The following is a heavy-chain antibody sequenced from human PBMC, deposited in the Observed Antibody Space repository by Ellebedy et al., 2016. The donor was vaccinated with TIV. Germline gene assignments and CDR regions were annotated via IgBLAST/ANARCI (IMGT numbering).Heavy chain of an antibody. J-gene: IGHJ4*02. D-gene: IGHD1-14*01. Sequence: MPGGSLRLSCSVSGVSISGHWWSWIRQPPGKGLEWIGYSSYNGNTNYNPSLKSRVTISLDTSKNQLSLKLISVTAADTAVYYCATGPNQDFFDYWGQGTLVTVSS. CDR2: SSYNGNT. CDR1: GVSISGHW. V-gene: IGHV4-59*11. CDR3: ATGPNQDFFDY.